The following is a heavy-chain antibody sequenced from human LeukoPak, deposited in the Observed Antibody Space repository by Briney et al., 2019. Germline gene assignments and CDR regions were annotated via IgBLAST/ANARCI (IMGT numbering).Heavy chain of an antibody. Sequence: ASEKVSCKVSGYTLTELSMHWVRQAPGKGLEWMGGFDPEDGETIYAQKFQGRVTMTRNTSISTAYMELSSLRSEDTAVYYCARGSTVTDYWGQGTLVTVSS. CDR2: FDPEDGET. CDR1: GYTLTELS. V-gene: IGHV1-24*01. D-gene: IGHD4-17*01. CDR3: ARGSTVTDY. J-gene: IGHJ4*02.